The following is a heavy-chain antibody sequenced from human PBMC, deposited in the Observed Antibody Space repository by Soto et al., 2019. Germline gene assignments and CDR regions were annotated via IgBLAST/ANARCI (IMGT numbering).Heavy chain of an antibody. D-gene: IGHD2-2*01. CDR2: IIPFYGTT. CDR1: GGTFSDHG. J-gene: IGHJ6*02. CDR3: AKIRSPPGRDCLRISCAHYYYFGMDV. V-gene: IGHV1-69*12. Sequence: QVQLVQSGAEAKKPGSAVRVSCKASGGTFSDHGISWVRQAPGQGLEWMGGIIPFYGTTEYAQKFAARVSITADESTGTVYMELSNLRSEDTDVYFCAKIRSPPGRDCLRISCAHYYYFGMDVWGQGTTVTVSS.